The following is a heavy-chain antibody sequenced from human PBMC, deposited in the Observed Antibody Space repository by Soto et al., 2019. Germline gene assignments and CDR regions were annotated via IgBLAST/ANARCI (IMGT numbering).Heavy chain of an antibody. J-gene: IGHJ4*02. Sequence: QVQLVQSGAEVKKPGASVKVSCKASGYTFTSYYMHWVRQAPGQGLEWMGIINPSGGSTSYAQKFQGRVTMTRDTSTSTVYMELSSLRSEDTAVYYCARGGIVVVVAATPFDYWGQGTLVTVSS. CDR1: GYTFTSYY. D-gene: IGHD2-15*01. CDR2: INPSGGST. CDR3: ARGGIVVVVAATPFDY. V-gene: IGHV1-46*01.